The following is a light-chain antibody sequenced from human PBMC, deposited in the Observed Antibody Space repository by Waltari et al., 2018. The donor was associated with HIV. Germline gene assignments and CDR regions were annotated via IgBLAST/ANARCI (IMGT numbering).Light chain of an antibody. J-gene: IGKJ1*01. V-gene: IGKV3-15*01. CDR2: DAS. CDR3: QQYHNWPPWT. Sequence: EIVMTQSPATLSVSPGGRATLSCRASQSVSTNLAWYQQKPGQAPRLLISDASSSATGVPARFSGSASGTEFTLTISNLQSEDFAVYYCQQYHNWPPWTFGQGTKVEIK. CDR1: QSVSTN.